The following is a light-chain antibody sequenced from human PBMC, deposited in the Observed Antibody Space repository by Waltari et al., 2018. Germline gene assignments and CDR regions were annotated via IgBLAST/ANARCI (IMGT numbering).Light chain of an antibody. V-gene: IGKV3-15*01. CDR2: GAS. CDR3: QQYMNWPRT. Sequence: EIVMTQSPATLSVSPGERVTLSCRASQNVYTNLAWYQQKPGQAPRLLIYGASTRATDIPARFSGSGSGTEFTLTISSLESEDFAIFYCQQYMNWPRTFGQGTKVEIK. J-gene: IGKJ1*01. CDR1: QNVYTN.